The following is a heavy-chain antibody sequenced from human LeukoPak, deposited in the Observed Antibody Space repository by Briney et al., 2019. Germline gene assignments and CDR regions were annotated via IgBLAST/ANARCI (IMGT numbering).Heavy chain of an antibody. CDR1: GFTFSSYA. V-gene: IGHV3-64D*09. D-gene: IGHD3-22*01. CDR2: ISSNGGST. CDR3: VKTPQYYYDSSGFYSN. J-gene: IGHJ4*02. Sequence: GGSLRLSCSASGFTFSSYAMHWVRQAPGKGLEFVSAISSNGGSTYYADSVKGRFTISRDNSKNTLYLQMSSLRAEDTAVYYCVKTPQYYYDSSGFYSNWGQGTLVTVSS.